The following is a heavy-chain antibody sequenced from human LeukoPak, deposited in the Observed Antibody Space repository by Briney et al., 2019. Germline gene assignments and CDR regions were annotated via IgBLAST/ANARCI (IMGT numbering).Heavy chain of an antibody. CDR1: GGSISSSTYY. D-gene: IGHD2-21*02. CDR3: AAVRVVTAEIDY. Sequence: SETLSLTCTVSGGSISSSTYYWGWIRQPPGKGLEWIGSIYYSGSTYYNPSLKSRVTISVDTSKSQFSLSLSSVTAADTAVYYCAAVRVVTAEIDYWGQGTLVTVSS. V-gene: IGHV4-39*07. J-gene: IGHJ4*02. CDR2: IYYSGST.